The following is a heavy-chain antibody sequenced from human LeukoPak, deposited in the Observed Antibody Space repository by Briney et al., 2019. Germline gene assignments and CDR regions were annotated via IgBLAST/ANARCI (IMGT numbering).Heavy chain of an antibody. Sequence: GAPVKVSCKASGGTFRGYGISWVRPAPGQGLELMGGVIPMFTTTNYAQTLQGRITITADESTNTAYMELSSLRYEDTAVYYCARGLLRFLEWRNFDSWGQGTLVTVSS. CDR2: VIPMFTTT. CDR3: ARGLLRFLEWRNFDS. D-gene: IGHD3-3*01. V-gene: IGHV1-69*13. CDR1: GGTFRGYG. J-gene: IGHJ4*02.